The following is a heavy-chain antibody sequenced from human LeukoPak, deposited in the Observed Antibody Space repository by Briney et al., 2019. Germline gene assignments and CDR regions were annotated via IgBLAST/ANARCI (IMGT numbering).Heavy chain of an antibody. D-gene: IGHD2-15*01. V-gene: IGHV3-7*01. CDR1: GFTFSNYW. CDR3: VRDRGYCSGGTCYALWDY. J-gene: IGHJ4*02. Sequence: SGGSLRFSCAASGFTFSNYWMTWVRQAPGKGLEWVAHIKEDGGEKHYVDPVKGRFTISRDNAKNSLYLQMNSLRAEDTAMYYCVRDRGYCSGGTCYALWDYWGQGTLVTVSS. CDR2: IKEDGGEK.